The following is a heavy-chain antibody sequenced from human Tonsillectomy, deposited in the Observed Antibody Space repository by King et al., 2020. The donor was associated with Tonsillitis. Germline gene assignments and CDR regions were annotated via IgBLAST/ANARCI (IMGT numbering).Heavy chain of an antibody. CDR3: AAAGYCSSTSCYEGMDV. CDR1: GFTFTRSA. D-gene: IGHD2-2*01. V-gene: IGHV1-58*01. Sequence: QLVQSGPEVKKPGTSVKVSCKASGFTFTRSAVQWVRQARGQRLEWIGWIVVGSGNTNYGQKFQERVTITRYMSTSTAYMELSSLRSEDTAVYYCAAAGYCSSTSCYEGMDVWGQGTTVTVSS. CDR2: IVVGSGNT. J-gene: IGHJ6*02.